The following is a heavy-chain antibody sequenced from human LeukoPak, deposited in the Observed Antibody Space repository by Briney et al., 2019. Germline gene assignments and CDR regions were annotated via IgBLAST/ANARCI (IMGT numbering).Heavy chain of an antibody. CDR3: ANRPASGPVVVITTPFDY. V-gene: IGHV3-23*01. CDR2: ISGSGGTT. J-gene: IGHJ4*02. CDR1: GFTFSNSA. D-gene: IGHD3-22*01. Sequence: GGSLRLSCAASGFTFSNSAMSWVRQAPGKGLEWVSAISGSGGTTYYADPVRGRFTISRDNSKNTLYLQMNSLRAEDTAVYYCANRPASGPVVVITTPFDYWGQGTLVTVSS.